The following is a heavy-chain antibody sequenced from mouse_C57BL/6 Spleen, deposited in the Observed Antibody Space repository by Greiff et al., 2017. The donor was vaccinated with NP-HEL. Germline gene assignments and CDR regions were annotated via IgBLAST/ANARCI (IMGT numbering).Heavy chain of an antibody. CDR2: IRSKSNNYAT. CDR3: VRGRDYAMDY. J-gene: IGHJ4*01. Sequence: EVKLVESGGGLVQPKGSLKLSCAASGFSFNTYAMNWVRQAPGKGLEWVARIRSKSNNYATYYADSVKDRFTISRDDSESMLYLQMNNLKTEDTAMYYCVRGRDYAMDYWGQGTSVTVSS. V-gene: IGHV10-1*01. CDR1: GFSFNTYA.